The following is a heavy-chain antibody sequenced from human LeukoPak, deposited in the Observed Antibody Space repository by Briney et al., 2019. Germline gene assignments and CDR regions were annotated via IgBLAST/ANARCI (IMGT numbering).Heavy chain of an antibody. D-gene: IGHD1-1*01. CDR1: GFSLSTSGMC. Sequence: SGPTLVNATQTLTLTCTFTGFSLSTSGMCVCWIREHPGKALEWLALIDWDDDKYYSTSLKTRLTISKDTSKNQVVHTMTNMDPVDKATYYCARIEIGTTSGYDYWGQGTLVTASS. CDR3: ARIEIGTTSGYDY. V-gene: IGHV2-70*01. CDR2: IDWDDDK. J-gene: IGHJ4*02.